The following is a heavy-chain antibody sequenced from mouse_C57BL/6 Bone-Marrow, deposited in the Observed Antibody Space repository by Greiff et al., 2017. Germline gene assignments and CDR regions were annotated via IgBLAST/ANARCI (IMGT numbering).Heavy chain of an antibody. CDR2: IDPSDSYT. CDR3: AISIYDYDERYYAMDY. J-gene: IGHJ4*01. V-gene: IGHV1-69*01. D-gene: IGHD2-4*01. CDR1: GYTFTSYW. Sequence: VQLQQPGAELVMPGASVKLSCKASGYTFTSYWMHWVKQRPGQGLEWIGEIDPSDSYTNYNQKFKGKSTLTVDKSSSTAYMQLSSLTSEDSAVYYCAISIYDYDERYYAMDYWGQGTSVTVSS.